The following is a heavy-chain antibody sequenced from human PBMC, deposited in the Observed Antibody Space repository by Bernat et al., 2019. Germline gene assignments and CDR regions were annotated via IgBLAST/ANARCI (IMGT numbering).Heavy chain of an antibody. Sequence: QLQLQASGPGLVKPSETLSLTCAVSGGSVSSSSYYWGWVRQPPGKGLEWIGKIYYSGTTYFNPSLKSRITVSVDTSKNQFSLKLSSVTAADTAVYYCARLDFWTGSGASYFDLWGQGTLVTVSS. CDR2: IYYSGTT. CDR1: GGSVSSSSYY. D-gene: IGHD3/OR15-3a*01. CDR3: ARLDFWTGSGASYFDL. V-gene: IGHV4-39*01. J-gene: IGHJ4*02.